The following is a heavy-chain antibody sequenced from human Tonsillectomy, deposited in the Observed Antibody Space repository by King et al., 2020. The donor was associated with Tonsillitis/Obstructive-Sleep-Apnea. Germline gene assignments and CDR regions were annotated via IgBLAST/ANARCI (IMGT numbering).Heavy chain of an antibody. D-gene: IGHD2-2*01. CDR1: GVTFFDFT. J-gene: IGHJ4*02. V-gene: IGHV3-43*01. Sequence: VQLVESGGGVVQPGGSLRLSCAAPGVTFFDFTMHWVRPAPGEGLEWVSLFCWDGGSTYYSDSLKGRFTISRDNSKNSLYLQMNSLRTEDTALYYCAKDSCSSTSCYADYWGQGTLVTVSS. CDR3: AKDSCSSTSCYADY. CDR2: FCWDGGST.